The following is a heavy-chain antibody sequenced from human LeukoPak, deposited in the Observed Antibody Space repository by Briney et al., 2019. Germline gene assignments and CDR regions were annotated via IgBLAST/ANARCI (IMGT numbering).Heavy chain of an antibody. V-gene: IGHV3-21*01. CDR3: ARGPPVSYCSGGSCYYTDDAFDI. D-gene: IGHD2-15*01. J-gene: IGHJ3*02. Sequence: GGSLRLSCAASGFTFSSYSMNWVRQAPGKGLEWVSSISSSSSYIYYADSVKGRFTISRDNAKNSLYLQMNSLRAEDTAVYYCARGPPVSYCSGGSCYYTDDAFDIWGQGTMVTVSS. CDR1: GFTFSSYS. CDR2: ISSSSSYI.